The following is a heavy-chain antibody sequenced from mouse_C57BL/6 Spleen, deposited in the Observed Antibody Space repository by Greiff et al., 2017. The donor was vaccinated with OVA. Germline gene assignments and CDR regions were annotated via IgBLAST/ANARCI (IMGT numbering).Heavy chain of an antibody. Sequence: QVQLKESGAELARPGASVKLSCKASGYTFTSYGISWVKQRTGQGLEWIGEIYPRSGNTYYKEKFKGKATLTADKSSSTAYMELRSLTSEDSAVYFCARRITTVVEGWYFDVWGTGTTVTVSS. CDR3: ARRITTVVEGWYFDV. CDR1: GYTFTSYG. CDR2: IYPRSGNT. V-gene: IGHV1-81*01. D-gene: IGHD1-1*01. J-gene: IGHJ1*03.